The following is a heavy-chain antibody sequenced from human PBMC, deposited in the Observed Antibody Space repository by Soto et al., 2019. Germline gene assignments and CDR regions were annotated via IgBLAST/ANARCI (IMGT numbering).Heavy chain of an antibody. CDR2: ISDDGSEE. CDR3: ARQSDGWEHYYFVY. V-gene: IGHV3-30*03. CDR1: GFIFSDFG. D-gene: IGHD1-26*01. Sequence: QVHLVESGGGVVQPGTSLRFSCAASGFIFSDFGMHWVRQTPGRGLEWVADISDDGSEENYADSVKGRFTISRDNSNNTLYLEMGSLRAEDTAVYYCARQSDGWEHYYFVYWGQGTLLTVSS. J-gene: IGHJ4*02.